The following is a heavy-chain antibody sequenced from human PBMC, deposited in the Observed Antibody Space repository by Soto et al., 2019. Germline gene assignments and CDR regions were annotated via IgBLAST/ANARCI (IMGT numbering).Heavy chain of an antibody. CDR3: AQDRGWGVVSPSHDY. CDR1: GFTFRNFV. D-gene: IGHD2-21*01. CDR2: IRGTGGET. J-gene: IGHJ4*02. Sequence: ESGGGMVQPGGSLRVSCAASGFTFRNFVMSWVRQAPGKGLEWVSAIRGTGGETFYADSVKGRFTISRDNYKNTLYLQMNSLRDEDTALYFCAQDRGWGVVSPSHDYWGQGTLVTVSS. V-gene: IGHV3-23*01.